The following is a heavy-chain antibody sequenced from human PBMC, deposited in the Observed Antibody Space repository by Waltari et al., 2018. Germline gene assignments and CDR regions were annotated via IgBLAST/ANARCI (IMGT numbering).Heavy chain of an antibody. V-gene: IGHV3-23*01. CDR2: MSCSGGRT. Sequence: EVQLLESGGGLVQPGGFLRLSCAASGFTFSSYAMSWVRPAPGKGLGVVRAMSCSGGRTNYADSVKGRFTSSRDNSKKTLYLQMNSLRADDTAVYYGAKAIAAAGRGAPFDYWGQGTLVTVSS. D-gene: IGHD6-13*01. J-gene: IGHJ4*02. CDR3: AKAIAAAGRGAPFDY. CDR1: GFTFSSYA.